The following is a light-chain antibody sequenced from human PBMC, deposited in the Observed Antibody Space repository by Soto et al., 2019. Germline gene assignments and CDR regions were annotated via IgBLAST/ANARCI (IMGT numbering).Light chain of an antibody. CDR2: AAS. V-gene: IGKV1-39*01. CDR3: QQRYSPPCT. J-gene: IGKJ1*01. Sequence: PPTLTKNVGDRVTITCRASQSISSYLNWYQQKPGKAPKLLIYAASSLQSGVPSRFSGGGSGTDFTLTIITLQPDDFATYYCQQRYSPPCTFGQGTKVDIK. CDR1: QSISSY.